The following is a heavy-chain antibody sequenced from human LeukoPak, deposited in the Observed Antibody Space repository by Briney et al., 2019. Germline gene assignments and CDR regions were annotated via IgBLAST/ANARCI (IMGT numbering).Heavy chain of an antibody. J-gene: IGHJ1*01. Sequence: ASVKVSCKASGYTFTSYDVNWVRQATGQGLEWMGWMNPNSGNTGYAQKFQGRVTMTRNTSINTAYMELSSLRSEDTAVFYCARGVRDSSGREYFQHWGQGTLVTVSP. CDR3: ARGVRDSSGREYFQH. V-gene: IGHV1-8*01. D-gene: IGHD3-22*01. CDR2: MNPNSGNT. CDR1: GYTFTSYD.